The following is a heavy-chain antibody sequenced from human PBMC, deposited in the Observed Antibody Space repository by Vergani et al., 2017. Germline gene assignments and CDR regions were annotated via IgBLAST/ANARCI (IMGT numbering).Heavy chain of an antibody. Sequence: ELQLVESGGGLVQPGGSLRLSCAASGSTVSGNYMTWVRQAPGKGLEWVSHIYSCDETYYADSVKGRVTISRDTSKNTLHLQINNLRVEDTAVYYCARGNYNGSGTYVDPWGQGTLVTVSS. CDR3: ARGNYNGSGTYVDP. CDR2: IYSCDET. D-gene: IGHD3-10*01. J-gene: IGHJ5*02. CDR1: GSTVSGNY. V-gene: IGHV3-66*02.